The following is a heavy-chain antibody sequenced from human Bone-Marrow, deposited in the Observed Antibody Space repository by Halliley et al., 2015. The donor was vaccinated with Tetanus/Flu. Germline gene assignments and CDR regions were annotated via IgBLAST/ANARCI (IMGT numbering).Heavy chain of an antibody. Sequence: TLSLTCAVYGGSFSGYSWSWIRQPPGKGLEWIGEINHSGSTNYNPSLKSRVTISADTSKNQFSPKLSSVTAADTAVYYCARGAGGLFIFVAPFDYWGQGTLVTVSS. J-gene: IGHJ4*02. D-gene: IGHD3-3*01. V-gene: IGHV4-34*01. CDR2: INHSGST. CDR3: ARGAGGLFIFVAPFDY. CDR1: GGSFSGYS.